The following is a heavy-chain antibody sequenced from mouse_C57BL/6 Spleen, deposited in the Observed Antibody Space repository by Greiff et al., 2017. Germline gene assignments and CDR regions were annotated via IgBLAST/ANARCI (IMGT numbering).Heavy chain of an antibody. CDR2: IDPSDSYT. CDR1: GYTFTSYW. D-gene: IGHD1-1*02. CDR3: ARRGLSYYFDY. J-gene: IGHJ2*01. Sequence: QVQLQQPGAELVMPGASVKLSCKASGYTFTSYWIHWVKQRPGQGLEWIGEIDPSDSYTNYNQKFKGKSTLTVDKSSSTAYMQLSSLTSEDSAVYYCARRGLSYYFDYWGQGTTLTVSS. V-gene: IGHV1-69*01.